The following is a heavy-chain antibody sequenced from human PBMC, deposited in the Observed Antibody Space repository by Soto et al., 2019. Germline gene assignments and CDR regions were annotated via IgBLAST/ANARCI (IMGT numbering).Heavy chain of an antibody. CDR2: INPKSGAT. J-gene: IGHJ6*02. CDR3: VYYCAKSNYGGDDYFQYGLDV. D-gene: IGHD2-21*02. Sequence: ASVKVSCKASGYRFTVYGLHGVRQSPVRWLQGMGCINPKSGATDYAQKFQGRVTMTREMSTNTAYLELSGLRSDDAADDTAVYYCAKSNYGGDDYFQYGLDVWGQGTTVTVSS. V-gene: IGHV1-2*02. CDR1: GYRFTVYG.